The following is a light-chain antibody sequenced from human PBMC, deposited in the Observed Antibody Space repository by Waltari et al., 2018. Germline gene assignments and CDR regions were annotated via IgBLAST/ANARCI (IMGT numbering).Light chain of an antibody. CDR1: SSDVGPYDY. Sequence: QSDLTQPASVSGSPGPSITIPCTGTSSDVGPYDYVPWYQQYPGKAPKLVIFDVSSRPSGASGRFSGSKSGNTASLIISHLQAEDEADYYCSSYTTNRHYVFGAGTKVTVL. CDR3: SSYTTNRHYV. CDR2: DVS. J-gene: IGLJ1*01. V-gene: IGLV2-14*01.